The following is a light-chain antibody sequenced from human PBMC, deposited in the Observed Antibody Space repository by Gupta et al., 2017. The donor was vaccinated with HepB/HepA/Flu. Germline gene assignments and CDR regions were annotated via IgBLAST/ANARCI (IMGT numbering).Light chain of an antibody. CDR2: DAS. CDR1: QSISSY. CDR3: QQRSRWPRS. V-gene: IGKV3-11*01. J-gene: IGKJ2*04. Sequence: EIVLTQSPATLSLSPGERATLSCRASQSISSYLAWYQQKPGQAPRPLIYDASNRATGIPARFSGSGSGTDFTLTISSLEPEDFAIYYCQQRSRWPRSFGQGTKLEIK.